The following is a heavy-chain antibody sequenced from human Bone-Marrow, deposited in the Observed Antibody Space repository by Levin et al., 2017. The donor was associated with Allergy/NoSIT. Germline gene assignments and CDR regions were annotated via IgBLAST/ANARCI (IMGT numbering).Heavy chain of an antibody. Sequence: GESLKISCQASGFSFSTYGMHWVRQAPGKGLEWVAFIWYDGKDKNFVDSVKGRFSISRDNSKNTLFLQMNSLRAEDTAVYYCARVASIATRGYQYYGMDVWGQGTTVTVSS. CDR1: GFSFSTYG. CDR2: IWYDGKDK. D-gene: IGHD6-6*01. J-gene: IGHJ6*02. V-gene: IGHV3-33*01. CDR3: ARVASIATRGYQYYGMDV.